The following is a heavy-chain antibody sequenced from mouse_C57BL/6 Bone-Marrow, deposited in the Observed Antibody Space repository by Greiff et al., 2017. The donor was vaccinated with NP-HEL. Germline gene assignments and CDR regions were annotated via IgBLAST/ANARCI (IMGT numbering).Heavy chain of an antibody. CDR3: ARYDNGSSSVRGYFDV. D-gene: IGHD1-1*01. CDR2: INPYNGGT. CDR1: GYTFTDYY. J-gene: IGHJ1*03. Sequence: VQLKQSGPVLVKPGASVKMSCKASGYTFTDYYMNWVKQSHGKSLEWIGVINPYNGGTSYNQTFKGKATLTGDNSSSTAYMERNSLPSEEYTGYWCARYDNGSSSVRGYFDVWGKGTTLTVSS. V-gene: IGHV1-19*01.